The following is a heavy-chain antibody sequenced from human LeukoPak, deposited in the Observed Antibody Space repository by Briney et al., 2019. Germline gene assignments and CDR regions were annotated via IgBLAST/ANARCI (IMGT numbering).Heavy chain of an antibody. J-gene: IGHJ6*03. CDR3: ARQEEYYYGSGSYYPYYYYYYMDV. Sequence: PSETLSLTCTVSGASLSSGSYYWSWIRQPAGKGLEWIGRIYPSGSTDYNPSLKSRVTISIDTSKNQFSLKLSSVTAADTAVYYCARQEEYYYGSGSYYPYYYYYYMDVWGKGTTVTISS. D-gene: IGHD3-10*01. CDR2: IYPSGST. V-gene: IGHV4-61*02. CDR1: GASLSSGSYY.